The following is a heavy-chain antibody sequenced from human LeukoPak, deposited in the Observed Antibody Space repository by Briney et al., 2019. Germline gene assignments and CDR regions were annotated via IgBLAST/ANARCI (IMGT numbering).Heavy chain of an antibody. V-gene: IGHV4-59*01. CDR2: IYYSGST. CDR1: GASISNYY. J-gene: IGHJ4*02. D-gene: IGHD2/OR15-2a*01. CDR3: ARARDPGSCNSAFDV. Sequence: SETLSLTCTVSGASISNYYWSWIRQPPGKGLEWIGYIYYSGSTYHNPSLKSRVTISVHTSKNQFSLKLSSVTAADTAVYYCARARDPGSCNSAFDVGGQGTLVTVSS.